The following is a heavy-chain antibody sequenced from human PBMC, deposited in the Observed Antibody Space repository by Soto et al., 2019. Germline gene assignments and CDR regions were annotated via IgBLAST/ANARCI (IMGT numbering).Heavy chain of an antibody. CDR2: ISSDGSNK. V-gene: IGHV3-30*03. CDR1: GFTFSTYG. CDR3: AIEEYDYYYGMEV. Sequence: PGGSLRLSGAASGFTFSTYGMHWVRQAPGKGPEWVAVISSDGSNKYYADSVKGRFTISRDNSKNTLYLQMNSLRAEDTAVYYCAIEEYDYYYGMEVWGQGTTVTVSS. J-gene: IGHJ6*02. D-gene: IGHD6-6*01.